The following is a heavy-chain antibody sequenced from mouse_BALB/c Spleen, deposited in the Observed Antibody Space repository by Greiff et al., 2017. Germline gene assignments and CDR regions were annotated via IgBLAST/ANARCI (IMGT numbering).Heavy chain of an antibody. V-gene: IGHV5-4*02. J-gene: IGHJ4*01. CDR1: GFTFSDYY. CDR2: ISDGGSYT. CDR3: ARDQGRLGLRRDYAMDY. D-gene: IGHD3-1*01. Sequence: EVHLVESGGGLVKPGGSLKLSCAASGFTFSDYYMYWVRQTPEKRLEWVATISDGGSYTYYPDSVKGRFTISRDNAKNNLYLQMSSLKSEDTAMYYCARDQGRLGLRRDYAMDYWGQGTSVTVSS.